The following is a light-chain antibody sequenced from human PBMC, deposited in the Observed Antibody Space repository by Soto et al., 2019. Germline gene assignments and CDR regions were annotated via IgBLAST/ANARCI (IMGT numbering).Light chain of an antibody. J-gene: IGLJ1*01. Sequence: QSVLTQPPSASGSPGQSVTISCTGTSSDVGKYNSVSWYQQHPGKAPKLIIYEVNKRPSGVPDRFSGSKSGNTASLTVSGLQADDEADYFCSSSASNYNDVFGTGTKVTVL. CDR2: EVN. V-gene: IGLV2-8*01. CDR3: SSSASNYNDV. CDR1: SSDVGKYNS.